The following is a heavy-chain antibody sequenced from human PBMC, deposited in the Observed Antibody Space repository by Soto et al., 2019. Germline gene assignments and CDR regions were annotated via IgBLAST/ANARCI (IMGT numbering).Heavy chain of an antibody. V-gene: IGHV3-7*01. CDR1: GFTFRSYW. CDR2: IKQDGSEK. CDR3: ARERSLGAFGI. Sequence: PGGSLRLSCVASGFTFRSYWMSWVRQAPGKGLEWVANIKQDGSEKYYADSVKGRFTISRDNAKNSLYVQMKSLRAEDTAVYYCARERSLGAFGIWGQGTMVTVSS. J-gene: IGHJ3*02.